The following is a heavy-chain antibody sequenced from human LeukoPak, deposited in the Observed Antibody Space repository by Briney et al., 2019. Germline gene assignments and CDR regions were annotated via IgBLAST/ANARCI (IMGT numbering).Heavy chain of an antibody. CDR3: AKVRAGYYDFWSGSLPGHDAFDI. D-gene: IGHD3-3*01. CDR1: GFTFSSYG. V-gene: IGHV3-30*02. Sequence: PGGSLRLSCAASGFTFSSYGMHWVRQAPGEGLEWVAFIRYDGSNKYYADSVKGRFTISRDNSKNTLYLQMNSLRAEDTAVYYCAKVRAGYYDFWSGSLPGHDAFDIWGQGTMVTVSS. J-gene: IGHJ3*02. CDR2: IRYDGSNK.